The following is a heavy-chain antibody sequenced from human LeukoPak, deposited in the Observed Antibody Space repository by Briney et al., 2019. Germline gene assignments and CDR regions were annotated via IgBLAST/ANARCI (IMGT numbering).Heavy chain of an antibody. J-gene: IGHJ4*02. CDR3: ARGGEAGLAD. CDR2: IYSSGST. Sequence: MTSETLSLTCTVSGASMSSYYWTWIRQPPGKGLEWIGYIYSSGSTNSNPSLKSRVTISVDTSKNQFSLNLSSVTAADTAVYYCARGGEAGLADWGQGTLVTVSS. V-gene: IGHV4-59*01. D-gene: IGHD4-17*01. CDR1: GASMSSYY.